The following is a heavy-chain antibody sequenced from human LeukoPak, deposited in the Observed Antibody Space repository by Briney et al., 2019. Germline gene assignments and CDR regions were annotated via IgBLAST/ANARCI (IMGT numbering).Heavy chain of an antibody. D-gene: IGHD5-18*01. CDR1: GFTFSSYS. J-gene: IGHJ4*02. Sequence: GGSLRLSCAASGFTFSSYSMSWVRQAPGKGLEWVAVISYDGSNKYYADSVKGRFTISRDNSKNSLYLQMNSLGAEDTAVYYCARGSRGDTWVQLWFFDYWGQGTLVTVSS. CDR3: ARGSRGDTWVQLWFFDY. V-gene: IGHV3-30*03. CDR2: ISYDGSNK.